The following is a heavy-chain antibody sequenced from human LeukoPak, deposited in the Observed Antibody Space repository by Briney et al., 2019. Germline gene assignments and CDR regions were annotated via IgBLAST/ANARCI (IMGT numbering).Heavy chain of an antibody. Sequence: PSETLSLTCTVSGGSISSSSYYWGWIRQLPGKGLEWIGSIYYSGSTYYNPSLKSRVTISVDTSKNQFSLKLSSVTAADTAVYYCAREAQEELYVVPAANWFDPWGQGTLVTVSS. CDR2: IYYSGST. D-gene: IGHD2-2*01. CDR1: GGSISSSSYY. J-gene: IGHJ5*02. V-gene: IGHV4-39*07. CDR3: AREAQEELYVVPAANWFDP.